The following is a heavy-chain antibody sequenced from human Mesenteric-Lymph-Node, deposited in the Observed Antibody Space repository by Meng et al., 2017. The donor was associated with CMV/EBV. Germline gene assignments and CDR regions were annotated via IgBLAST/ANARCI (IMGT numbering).Heavy chain of an antibody. CDR3: ATGTYYCSTTSCYPDV. D-gene: IGHD2-2*01. V-gene: IGHV4-59*01. CDR2: IYSSGST. Sequence: SETLSLTCAVSGGSISSYYWSWIRQPPGKGLEWIGYIYSSGSTNYNPSLKSRATISADTSKNQFSLKLSSVTAADTAVYYCATGTYYCSTTSCYPDVWGQGTTVTVSS. J-gene: IGHJ6*02. CDR1: GGSISSYY.